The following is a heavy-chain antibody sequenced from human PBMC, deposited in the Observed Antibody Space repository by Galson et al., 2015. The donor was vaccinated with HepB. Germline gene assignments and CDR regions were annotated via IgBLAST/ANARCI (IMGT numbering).Heavy chain of an antibody. D-gene: IGHD1-26*01. V-gene: IGHV5-10-1*01. CDR1: GYSFTSYW. CDR2: IDPTDSYT. Sequence: QSGAEVKKPGESLRISCKDSGYSFTSYWINWVRQMPGKGLEWMGRIDPTDSYTNYSPSFQGHVTISADKSISTVYLQWSSLKASDTAMYYCARRGRGFRNSGSYGDYLDYWGQGTLVTVSS. J-gene: IGHJ4*02. CDR3: ARRGRGFRNSGSYGDYLDY.